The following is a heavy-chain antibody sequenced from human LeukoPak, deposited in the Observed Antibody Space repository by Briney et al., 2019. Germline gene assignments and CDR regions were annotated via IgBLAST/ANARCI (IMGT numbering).Heavy chain of an antibody. CDR2: MNPSRGNT. J-gene: IGHJ4*02. V-gene: IGHV1-8*01. CDR3: ARNLPSTGDFDC. D-gene: IGHD7-27*01. Sequence: WASVKVSCKASGYSFTNYDINWVRQATGQGFEWLGWMNPSRGNTGHAQKVQGRVTMTRITSISTAYMELSGLTSEGTVVYYCARNLPSTGDFDCWGQGTLVSVSS. CDR1: GYSFTNYD.